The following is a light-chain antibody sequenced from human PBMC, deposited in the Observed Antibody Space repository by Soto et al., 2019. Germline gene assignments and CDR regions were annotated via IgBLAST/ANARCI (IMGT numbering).Light chain of an antibody. CDR3: QQRTDWPLAT. CDR1: QSVGNN. J-gene: IGKJ5*01. V-gene: IGKV3-11*01. Sequence: EIVLAQSPGILSLSPGERATLSCRASQSVGNNLAWYQHKPGQAPRLLIYDTSKRATGISDRFTGRGSGADFTLSIRSLEAEDFAVYYSQQRTDWPLATFGPGTRLEIK. CDR2: DTS.